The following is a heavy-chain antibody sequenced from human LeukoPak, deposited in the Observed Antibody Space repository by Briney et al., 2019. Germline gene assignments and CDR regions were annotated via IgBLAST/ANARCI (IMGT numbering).Heavy chain of an antibody. V-gene: IGHV7-4-1*02. D-gene: IGHD3-10*01. CDR2: INTNTGNP. J-gene: IGHJ4*02. CDR1: GYTFTSYA. CDR3: ARAYGSGSYYPDYYFGY. Sequence: ASVKVSCKASGYTFTSYAMNWVRQAPGQGLEWMGWINTNTGNPTYAQGFTGRFVFSLDTSASTAYLQISSLKAEDTAVYYCARAYGSGSYYPDYYFGYWGQGTLVTVSS.